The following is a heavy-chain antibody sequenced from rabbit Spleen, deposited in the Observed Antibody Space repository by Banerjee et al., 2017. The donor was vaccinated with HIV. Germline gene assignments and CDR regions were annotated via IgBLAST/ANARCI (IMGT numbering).Heavy chain of an antibody. CDR1: GIDFSSNA. CDR2: INIGSSGST. V-gene: IGHV1S45*01. Sequence: QERLVESGGGLVQPEGSLTLTCTASGIDFSSNAMCWVRQAPGKRPEWIACINIGSSGSTYYANWAKGRFTISKTSSTTVTLHMASLTAADTATYFCARGPTTDSGVSRLNVWGPGTLVTVS. J-gene: IGHJ3*01. CDR3: ARGPTTDSGVSRLNV. D-gene: IGHD2-1*01.